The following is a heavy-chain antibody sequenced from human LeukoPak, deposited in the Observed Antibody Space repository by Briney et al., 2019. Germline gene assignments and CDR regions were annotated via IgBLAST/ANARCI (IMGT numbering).Heavy chain of an antibody. CDR1: GFTFSSYA. Sequence: GGSLRLSCAASGFTFSSYAMSWVRQAPGKGLEWVSAISGSGGSTYYADSVKGRFTISRDNSKNTLYLQMNSLRTEDTAVYYCAKDRYKRDAFDIWGRGTMVTVSS. V-gene: IGHV3-23*01. D-gene: IGHD3-16*02. J-gene: IGHJ3*02. CDR3: AKDRYKRDAFDI. CDR2: ISGSGGST.